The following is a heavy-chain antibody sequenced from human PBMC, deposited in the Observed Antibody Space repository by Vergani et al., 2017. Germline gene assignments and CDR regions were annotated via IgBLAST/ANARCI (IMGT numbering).Heavy chain of an antibody. CDR2: IIPMFGTA. CDR1: GATFRSNT. CDR3: ARGGLGGSGWYNYYYYVMDG. J-gene: IGHJ6*02. Sequence: QVQLVQSGAEVKKPGSSVKVSCKASGATFRSNTISWVRQAPGQGLEWMGGIIPMFGTAKYAQKLQGRVTITADESTRTAYMELSSLRSDDTAVYYCARGGLGGSGWYNYYYYVMDGWGQGTMVTVSS. V-gene: IGHV1-69*12. D-gene: IGHD6-19*01.